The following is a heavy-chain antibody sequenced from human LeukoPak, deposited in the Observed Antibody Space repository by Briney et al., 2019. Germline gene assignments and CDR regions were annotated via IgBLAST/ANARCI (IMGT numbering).Heavy chain of an antibody. CDR1: RYTFTAYY. CDR3: ARGTPGSYLGY. Sequence: ASVKVSCKASRYTFTAYYMHWVRQAPGQGLEWMGWINPNSGGTNYAQKFKGWVTLTRDTSINTTYMELSRLASDVTAVYFCARGTPGSYLGYWGQGTLVTVSP. V-gene: IGHV1-2*04. J-gene: IGHJ4*02. D-gene: IGHD3-16*02. CDR2: INPNSGGT.